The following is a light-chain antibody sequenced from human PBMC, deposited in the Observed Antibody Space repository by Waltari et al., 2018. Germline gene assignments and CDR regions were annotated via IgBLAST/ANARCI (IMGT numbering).Light chain of an antibody. Sequence: QSVLTQPPSVSGAPGHRVTISCTGSGSNLGAGYDVHWYQQLPRAAPKLPLYGCSTRPLGVPDRFFGSASGTSASLAITGLQAEDEADYYCQSYDTSLSVVFGGGTKLTVL. CDR3: QSYDTSLSVV. CDR1: GSNLGAGYD. J-gene: IGLJ3*02. CDR2: GCS. V-gene: IGLV1-40*01.